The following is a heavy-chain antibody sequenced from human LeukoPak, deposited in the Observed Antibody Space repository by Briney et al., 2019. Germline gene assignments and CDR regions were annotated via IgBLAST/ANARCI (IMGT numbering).Heavy chain of an antibody. J-gene: IGHJ4*02. CDR3: ARWDVATSFDY. D-gene: IGHD1-26*01. Sequence: GGSLRLSCAASGFTVSSNYMNWVRLAPGKGLEWVSILYSGGNTYYADSVKGRFTISRDNSKNTLYLQMNSLRAEDTAVYYCARWDVATSFDYWGQGTLVTVSS. V-gene: IGHV3-66*01. CDR1: GFTVSSNY. CDR2: LYSGGNT.